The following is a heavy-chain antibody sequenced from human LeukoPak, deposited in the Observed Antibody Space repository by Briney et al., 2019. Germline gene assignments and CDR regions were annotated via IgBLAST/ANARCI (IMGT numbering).Heavy chain of an antibody. V-gene: IGHV5-10-1*01. J-gene: IGHJ5*02. Sequence: GESLRISCKGSGYSFTSYWISWVRQMPGKGVGWMGRIDPSDSYTNYSPSFQGHVTISADRSISTAYLQWCSLKASDTAMYYCARALRYSSSWYVNWFDPWGQGTLVTVSS. CDR3: ARALRYSSSWYVNWFDP. CDR1: GYSFTSYW. CDR2: IDPSDSYT. D-gene: IGHD6-13*01.